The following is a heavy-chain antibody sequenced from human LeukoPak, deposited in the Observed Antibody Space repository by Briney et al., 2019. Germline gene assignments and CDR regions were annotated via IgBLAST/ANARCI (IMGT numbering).Heavy chain of an antibody. CDR2: IKSKTDGGTT. Sequence: GGSLRLSCAASGFTFSSYAMSWVRQAPGKGLEWVGRIKSKTDGGTTDYAAPVKGRFTISRDDSKNTLYLQMNSLKTEDTAVYYCTTDYYDTYDAFDIWGQGTMVTVSS. CDR1: GFTFSSYA. CDR3: TTDYYDTYDAFDI. D-gene: IGHD3-22*01. V-gene: IGHV3-15*01. J-gene: IGHJ3*02.